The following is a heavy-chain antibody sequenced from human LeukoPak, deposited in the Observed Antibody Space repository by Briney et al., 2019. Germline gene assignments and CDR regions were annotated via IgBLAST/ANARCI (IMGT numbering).Heavy chain of an antibody. V-gene: IGHV3-48*04. D-gene: IGHD6-6*01. Sequence: GGSLRLSCAASGFTFSSYSMNWVRQAPGKGLEWVSYISSSGRTRYYADSVKGRFTISRDNAKNSLYLQMSSLRADDTAVYYCARGSYSSSSFDYWGQGTLVTVSS. CDR2: ISSSGRTR. J-gene: IGHJ4*02. CDR3: ARGSYSSSSFDY. CDR1: GFTFSSYS.